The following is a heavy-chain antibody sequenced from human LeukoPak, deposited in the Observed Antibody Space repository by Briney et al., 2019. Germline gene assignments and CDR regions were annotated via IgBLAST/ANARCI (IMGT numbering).Heavy chain of an antibody. CDR1: GYTFTSYY. D-gene: IGHD1-26*01. CDR3: ARGTKIVGATNFDY. CDR2: ISPSGGST. J-gene: IGHJ4*02. Sequence: ASVKVSCKASGYTFTSYYMHWVRQAPGQGLEWMGIISPSGGSTSYAQKFQGRVTMTRDTSTSTAYMELRSLRSDDTAVYYCARGTKIVGATNFDYWGQGTLVTVSS. V-gene: IGHV1-46*01.